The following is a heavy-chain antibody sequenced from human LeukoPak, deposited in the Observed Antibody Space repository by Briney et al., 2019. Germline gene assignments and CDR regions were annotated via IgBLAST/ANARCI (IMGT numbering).Heavy chain of an antibody. D-gene: IGHD3-10*01. CDR3: ARGSGVLLWFGERDWFDP. CDR1: GFTFSGYA. CDR2: ISYDGSNK. Sequence: GRSLRLSCAASGFTFSGYAMHWVRQAPGKGLEWVAVISYDGSNKYYADSVKGRFTISRDNSKNTLYLQMNSLRAEDTAVYYCARGSGVLLWFGERDWFDPWGQGTLVTVSS. V-gene: IGHV3-30*04. J-gene: IGHJ5*02.